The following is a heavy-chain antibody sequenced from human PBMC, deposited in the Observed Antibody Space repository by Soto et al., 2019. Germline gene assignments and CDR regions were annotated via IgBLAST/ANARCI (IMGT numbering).Heavy chain of an antibody. Sequence: GGSLRLSCAASGFIFSDYYMSWIRQAPGKGLEWISYISSSDNIIYYADSVKGRFTISRDNSKNTLYLQMNSLRAEDTALYYCAKETYYYYGMDVWGQGTTVTVSS. J-gene: IGHJ6*02. CDR1: GFIFSDYY. CDR2: ISSSDNII. CDR3: AKETYYYYGMDV. V-gene: IGHV3-11*01.